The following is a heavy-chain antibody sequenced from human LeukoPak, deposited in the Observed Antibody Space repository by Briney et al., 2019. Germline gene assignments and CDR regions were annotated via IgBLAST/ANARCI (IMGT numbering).Heavy chain of an antibody. CDR3: ARDPSHGALDY. CDR1: GFTFSRSW. CDR2: MKYDGSGK. V-gene: IGHV3-7*01. J-gene: IGHJ4*02. Sequence: PGGSLRLSCEASGFTFSRSWMAWVRQAPGKGLEWVADMKYDGSGKDYVDSVRGRFTVSRDNAKNSLYLQMNSLRAEDTAVYYCARDPSHGALDYWGQGTLVTVSS. D-gene: IGHD4-17*01.